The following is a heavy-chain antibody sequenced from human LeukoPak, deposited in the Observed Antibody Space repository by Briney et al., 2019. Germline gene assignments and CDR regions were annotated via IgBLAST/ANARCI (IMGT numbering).Heavy chain of an antibody. CDR3: ARDSGSYHFDSC. J-gene: IGHJ4*02. CDR1: GFTFSNYW. CDR2: IKQDGSQE. V-gene: IGHV3-7*01. Sequence: GGSLRLSCAASGFTFSNYWMGWVRQAPGKGLEWVANIKQDGSQEYFGDSVRGRFAISRDNAENSLFLQMSSLRDEDTAVYYCARDSGSYHFDSCWGQGTLVTVSS. D-gene: IGHD1-26*01.